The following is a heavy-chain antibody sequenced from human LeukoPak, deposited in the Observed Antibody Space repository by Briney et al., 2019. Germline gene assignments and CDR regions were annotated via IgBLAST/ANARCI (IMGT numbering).Heavy chain of an antibody. CDR2: ISSSGSTI. J-gene: IGHJ4*02. D-gene: IGHD5-12*01. CDR3: ARATTGSDPFFDY. V-gene: IGHV3-11*01. Sequence: PGGSLRLSCAASGFIFSDYYMSWIRQAPGKGLEWVSYISSSGSTIYYADSVKGRFTISRDTSKNTLYLQMNSLRVEDTAVYYCARATTGSDPFFDYWGQGTLVTVSS. CDR1: GFIFSDYY.